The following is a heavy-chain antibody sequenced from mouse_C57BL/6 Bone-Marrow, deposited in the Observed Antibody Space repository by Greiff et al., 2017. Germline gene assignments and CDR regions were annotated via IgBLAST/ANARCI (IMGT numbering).Heavy chain of an antibody. Sequence: QVQLQQSGPELVKPGASVKISCKASGYAFTSSWMNWVKQRPGKGLEWIGRIYPGDGDTNYNGKFKGKATLTADKSSSTAYMQLSSLTSEDSAVYYGAREDLDEGWGQGTTLTVSS. CDR1: GYAFTSSW. CDR2: IYPGDGDT. J-gene: IGHJ2*01. V-gene: IGHV1-82*01. CDR3: AREDLDEG.